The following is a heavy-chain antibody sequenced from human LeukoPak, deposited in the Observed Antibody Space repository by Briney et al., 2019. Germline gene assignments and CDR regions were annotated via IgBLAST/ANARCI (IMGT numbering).Heavy chain of an antibody. D-gene: IGHD2-8*01. CDR2: MSYSGHT. CDR3: ARRRFVRGPDVVNPFDY. CDR1: GDSIGRINYF. V-gene: IGHV4-39*01. Sequence: SETLSLTCTISGDSIGRINYFWGWIRQAPGKGLEWIVSMSYSGHTYYNPSLKSRVTTSIDTSKNQLSLNLKSVTAADTAVYYCARRRFVRGPDVVNPFDYWGQGTLVTVSS. J-gene: IGHJ4*02.